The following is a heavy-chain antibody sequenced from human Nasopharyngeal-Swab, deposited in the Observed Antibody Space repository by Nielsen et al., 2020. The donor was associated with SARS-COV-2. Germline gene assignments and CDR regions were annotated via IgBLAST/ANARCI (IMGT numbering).Heavy chain of an antibody. CDR3: ARRRYSSSTYYFDY. D-gene: IGHD6-13*01. Sequence: GESLKISCEGSGYDFSNHWIGWVRQMPGKGLEWMGIIYPGDSDTRYSPSFQGQVTISADKSISTAYLQWSSLKASDTAMYYCARRRYSSSTYYFDYWGQGTLVTVSS. V-gene: IGHV5-51*01. CDR2: IYPGDSDT. CDR1: GYDFSNHW. J-gene: IGHJ4*02.